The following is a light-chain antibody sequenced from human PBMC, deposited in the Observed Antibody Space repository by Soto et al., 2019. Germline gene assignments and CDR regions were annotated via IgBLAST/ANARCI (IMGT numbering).Light chain of an antibody. CDR3: SSSTGV. Sequence: QSALTQPASVSGSPGQSITISCTGTSSDVGGYNYVSWYKQHPGKAPKLMIYDVSNRPSGVSTRFSGSKSGNTASLTISGLRAEDEADYYCSSSTGVFGGGTKVTVL. CDR1: SSDVGGYNY. J-gene: IGLJ2*01. V-gene: IGLV2-14*01. CDR2: DVS.